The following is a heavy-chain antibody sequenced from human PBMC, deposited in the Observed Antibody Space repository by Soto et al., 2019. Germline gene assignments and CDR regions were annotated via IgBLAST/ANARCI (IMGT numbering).Heavy chain of an antibody. CDR2: ISDSGGST. CDR3: ATTTVTRVYYYYGMDV. J-gene: IGHJ6*02. V-gene: IGHV3-23*01. D-gene: IGHD4-17*01. Sequence: EVQLLESGGGLVQPGGSLRLSCAASGFTFSIYAMSWVRQAPGKGLEWVSSISDSGGSTYYADSVKGRFTISGDNSKNTLYLQINSLRAEDTAVYYCATTTVTRVYYYYGMDVWGQGTTVTVSS. CDR1: GFTFSIYA.